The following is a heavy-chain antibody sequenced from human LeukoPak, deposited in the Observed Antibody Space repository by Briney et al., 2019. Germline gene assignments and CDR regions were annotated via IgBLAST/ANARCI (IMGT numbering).Heavy chain of an antibody. Sequence: PSETLSLTRIVSGGSISSRSYFWGWIRQPPGKGLEWIGEINHSGSTNYNPSLKSRVTISVDTSKNQFSLKLSSVTAADTAVYYCARGGVLDGYCSSTSCPPLFDYWGQGTLVTVSS. J-gene: IGHJ4*02. CDR3: ARGGVLDGYCSSTSCPPLFDY. D-gene: IGHD2-2*03. CDR2: INHSGST. CDR1: GGSISSRSYF. V-gene: IGHV4-39*07.